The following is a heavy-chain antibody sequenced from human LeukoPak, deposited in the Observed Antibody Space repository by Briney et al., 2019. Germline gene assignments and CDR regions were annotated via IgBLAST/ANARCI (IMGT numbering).Heavy chain of an antibody. CDR3: ARSPGELQYYFDY. CDR1: GFTFSSYA. J-gene: IGHJ4*02. V-gene: IGHV3-21*01. D-gene: IGHD1-26*01. CDR2: ISSSSSYI. Sequence: PGRSLRLSCAASGFTFSSYAMHWVRQAPGKGLEWVSSISSSSSYIYYADSVKGRFTISRDNAKNSLYLQMNSLRAEDTAVYYCARSPGELQYYFDYWGQGTLVTVSS.